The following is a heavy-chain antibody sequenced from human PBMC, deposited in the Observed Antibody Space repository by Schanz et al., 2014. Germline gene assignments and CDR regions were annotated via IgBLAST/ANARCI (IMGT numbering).Heavy chain of an antibody. J-gene: IGHJ2*01. Sequence: EVQLVESGGGLVKPGGSLRLSCAASGFTFSYYSLNWVRQAPGKGLEWVSGISDSGGSKYYVDSVEGRFTISRDNSKNTLYLQMNNLRAEDTAVYYCPREMGSALLRYFDLWGRGTLVTVSS. CDR2: ISDSGGSK. CDR3: PREMGSALLRYFDL. V-gene: IGHV3-23*04. D-gene: IGHD1-26*01. CDR1: GFTFSYYS.